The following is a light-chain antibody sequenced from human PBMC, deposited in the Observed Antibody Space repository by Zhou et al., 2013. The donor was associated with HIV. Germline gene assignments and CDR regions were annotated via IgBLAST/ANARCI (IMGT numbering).Light chain of an antibody. V-gene: IGKV3-20*01. Sequence: EIVLTQSPGTLSLSPGKRATLSCRASQSVSSSYLAWYQQKVGQAPRLLIYGASSRATGIPDRFSGSGSGTDFTLTITRLEPEDFAVYYCQQYGRSPGLTFGGGTKVEIK. CDR1: QSVSSSY. CDR2: GAS. CDR3: QQYGRSPGLT. J-gene: IGKJ4*01.